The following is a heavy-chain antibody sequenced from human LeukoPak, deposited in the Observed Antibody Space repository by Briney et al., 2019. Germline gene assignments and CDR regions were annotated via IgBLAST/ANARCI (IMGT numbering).Heavy chain of an antibody. CDR1: GYSISSGYY. D-gene: IGHD2-2*01. J-gene: IGHJ4*02. V-gene: IGHV4-38-2*01. Sequence: SETLSLTCAVSGYSISSGYYWDWIRQPPGKGLEWIGSIYHSGSTYYNPSLKSRVTISVDTSKNQFSLKLSSVTAADTAVYYCARSIVVVPAAPEAFDYWGQGTLVTVSS. CDR2: IYHSGST. CDR3: ARSIVVVPAAPEAFDY.